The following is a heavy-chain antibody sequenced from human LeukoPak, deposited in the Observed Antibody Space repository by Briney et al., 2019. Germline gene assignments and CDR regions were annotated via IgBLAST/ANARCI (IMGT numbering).Heavy chain of an antibody. CDR1: GFTFSSYA. V-gene: IGHV3-30*04. CDR2: ISYDGSNK. Sequence: GRSLRLSCAVSGFTFSSYAMHRVRQAPGKGLEWVAVISYDGSNKYYADSVKGRFTISRDNSKNTLYLQMNSLRAEDTAVYYCARGRDGYNPWGQGTLVTVSS. D-gene: IGHD5-24*01. CDR3: ARGRDGYNP. J-gene: IGHJ5*02.